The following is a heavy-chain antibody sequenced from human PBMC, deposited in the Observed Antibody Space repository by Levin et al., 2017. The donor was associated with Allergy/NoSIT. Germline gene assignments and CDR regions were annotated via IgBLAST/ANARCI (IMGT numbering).Heavy chain of an antibody. D-gene: IGHD4-11*01. CDR2: ISGTGGST. Sequence: GESLKISCAASGFTFTNYAMNWVRQAPGKGLEWVSTISGTGGSTYYADSVKGRFTISRDNSQNTLYLQMNSLRAEDTAIYYCAKDKDYRKYYFDYWGQGTLVIVSS. CDR3: AKDKDYRKYYFDY. CDR1: GFTFTNYA. J-gene: IGHJ4*02. V-gene: IGHV3-23*01.